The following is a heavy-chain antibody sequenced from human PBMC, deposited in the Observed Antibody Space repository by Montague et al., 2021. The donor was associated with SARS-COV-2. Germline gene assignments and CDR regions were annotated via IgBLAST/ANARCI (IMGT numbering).Heavy chain of an antibody. CDR1: GITLGVYG. CDR3: ASASTVPFLYYGMDV. V-gene: IGHV3-48*03. CDR2: ISGSDSVI. J-gene: IGHJ6*02. Sequence: SLRLSCAASGITLGVYGMNWVRQAPGKGLECVSHISGSDSVIYYADSVKGRFTISRDNAKNSLYLQMDSLRVDDTAIYYCASASTVPFLYYGMDVWGQGTTVIVSS. D-gene: IGHD4-17*01.